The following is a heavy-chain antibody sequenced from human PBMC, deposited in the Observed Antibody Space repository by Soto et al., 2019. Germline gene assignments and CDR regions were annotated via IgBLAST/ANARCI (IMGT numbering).Heavy chain of an antibody. V-gene: IGHV1-58*01. CDR1: GFNFRTTA. D-gene: IGHD3-22*01. J-gene: IGHJ4*02. CDR3: AADPYYYDSSDYYSFDQ. Sequence: SVKVSCKASGFNFRTTAVQWVRQARGQRLEWIGWIVVGSGNTNYAQNFQERVTITRDMPTSTAYLDVSRLRSEDTAVYYCAADPYYYDSSDYYSFDQWGQGTLVTVSS. CDR2: IVVGSGNT.